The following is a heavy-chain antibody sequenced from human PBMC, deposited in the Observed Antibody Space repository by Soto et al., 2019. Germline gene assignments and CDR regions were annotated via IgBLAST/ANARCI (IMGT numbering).Heavy chain of an antibody. CDR1: GDSVSSNSAA. D-gene: IGHD1-7*01. J-gene: IGHJ5*02. Sequence: PSQTLSLTCAISGDSVSSNSAAWNWIRQSPSRGLEWLGRTYYRSKWYNDYAVSVKSRITINPDTSKNQFSLQLNSVTPEDTVVYYCARDNPNRGNWNYVKERVWFDPWGQGTLVTVSS. CDR3: ARDNPNRGNWNYVKERVWFDP. CDR2: TYYRSKWYN. V-gene: IGHV6-1*01.